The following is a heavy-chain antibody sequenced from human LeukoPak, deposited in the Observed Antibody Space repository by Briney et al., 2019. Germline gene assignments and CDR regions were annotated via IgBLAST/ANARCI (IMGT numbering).Heavy chain of an antibody. D-gene: IGHD6-13*01. CDR2: IYSGGST. CDR1: GFTVSSNY. CDR3: ARTLAAAGPFDY. J-gene: IGHJ4*02. Sequence: GSLRLSCAASGFTVSSNYMSWVRQAPGKGLEWVSVIYSGGSTYYADSVKGRFTISRDNSKNTLYLQMNSLRAEDTAVYYCARTLAAAGPFDYWGQGTLVTVSS. V-gene: IGHV3-53*01.